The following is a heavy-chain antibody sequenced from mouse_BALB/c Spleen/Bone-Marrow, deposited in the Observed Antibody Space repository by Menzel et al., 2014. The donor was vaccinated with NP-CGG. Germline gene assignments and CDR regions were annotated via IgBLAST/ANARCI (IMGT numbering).Heavy chain of an antibody. Sequence: EVQLQQSGAELVKPGASVKLSCTTSGFNIKDTYIHWVKRRPEQGLDWIGRIDPADDTTIYDPKFQDKATITTDTSSSMAYLQLSSLTSEDAAVYFFSRGTRYYFDYWGQGTTLTGSS. CDR3: SRGTRYYFDY. V-gene: IGHV14-3*02. J-gene: IGHJ2*01. D-gene: IGHD1-1*01. CDR2: IDPADDTT. CDR1: GFNIKDTY.